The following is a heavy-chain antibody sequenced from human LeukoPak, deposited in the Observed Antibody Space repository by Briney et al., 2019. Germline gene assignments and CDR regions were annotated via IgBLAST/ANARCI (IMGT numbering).Heavy chain of an antibody. CDR3: ATAPYEYIWGTYRTNWFDP. CDR1: GGSISSGDYY. V-gene: IGHV4-30-4*01. Sequence: SETLSLTCTVSGGSISSGDYYWSWIRQPPGKGLEWIGYSYYSGNTYYNPSLKSRVTISMDTSKNQFSLKLNSMTAADTAVYYCATAPYEYIWGTYRTNWFDPWGQGTLVTVSS. J-gene: IGHJ5*02. CDR2: SYYSGNT. D-gene: IGHD3-16*02.